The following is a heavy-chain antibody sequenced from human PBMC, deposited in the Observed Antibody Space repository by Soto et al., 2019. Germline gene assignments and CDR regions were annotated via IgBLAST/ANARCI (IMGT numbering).Heavy chain of an antibody. D-gene: IGHD6-19*01. Sequence: QVQLVQSGAEVKQPRASMKVSCKASGYIFSDNYIHWVRQAPGQGLEWMAWINPKSGGTNYARNFQGRVTLTRDTSISTAYMDLSRLTSDDTAVYYCARAREDSSGWFDYWGQGTLVTVSS. CDR3: ARAREDSSGWFDY. V-gene: IGHV1-2*02. J-gene: IGHJ4*02. CDR1: GYIFSDNY. CDR2: INPKSGGT.